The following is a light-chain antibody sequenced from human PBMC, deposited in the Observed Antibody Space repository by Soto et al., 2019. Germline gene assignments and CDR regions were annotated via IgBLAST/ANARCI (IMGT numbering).Light chain of an antibody. Sequence: QTVVTQPPSVSGAPGQTVTISCTGSNSNVGGGYDVHWYQQLPGSAPKLLIYDNSNRPSGVPDRFSGSKSGTSASLAITGLQAEDEADYYCQSYDSSLSAAVFGGGTQLTVL. CDR2: DNS. V-gene: IGLV1-40*01. CDR3: QSYDSSLSAAV. J-gene: IGLJ2*01. CDR1: NSNVGGGYD.